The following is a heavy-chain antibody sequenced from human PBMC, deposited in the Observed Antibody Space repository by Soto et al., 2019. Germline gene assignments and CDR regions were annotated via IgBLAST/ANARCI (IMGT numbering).Heavy chain of an antibody. Sequence: QVHLQESGPGLVKPSETLSLTCAVSGGSISGYSWSWIRQPPGKGLEWIGNIHYSGGTNYNPSLKSRLTISLDTSKIHFSLQLTPVTAADTAVYYCARRTKLGTACYPECCGEGTLVTVSS. CDR1: GGSISGYS. CDR3: ARRTKLGTACYPEC. D-gene: IGHD2-15*01. CDR2: IHYSGGT. V-gene: IGHV4-59*08. J-gene: IGHJ4*02.